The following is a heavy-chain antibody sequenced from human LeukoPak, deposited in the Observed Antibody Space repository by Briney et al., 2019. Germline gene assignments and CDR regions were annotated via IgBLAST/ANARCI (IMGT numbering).Heavy chain of an antibody. CDR2: VADYGSV. J-gene: IGHJ4*02. CDR1: GGSFTNYF. D-gene: IGHD3-22*01. CDR3: ARRRVTVIVVSTFDS. V-gene: IGHV4-34*01. Sequence: SETLSLTCAVYGGSFTNYFWSWVRQSPGKGLEWIGEVADYGSVNYNPSLQSRVTISLDTSKNHFPLKVSSMTAADMAVYYCARRRVTVIVVSTFDSWGQGTLVTVSS.